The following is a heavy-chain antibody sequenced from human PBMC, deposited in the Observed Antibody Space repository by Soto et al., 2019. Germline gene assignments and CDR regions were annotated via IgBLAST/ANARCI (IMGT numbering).Heavy chain of an antibody. V-gene: IGHV3-20*04. CDR3: ARGYDILTGYYLFRPMDV. CDR1: GFTFDEYG. D-gene: IGHD3-9*01. Sequence: GGSLRLSCAASGFTFDEYGMSWVRQAPGKGLEWVSGINWNGGSTGYAYSVKGRFTISRDNAKNSLYLQMNSLRAEDTALYYCARGYDILTGYYLFRPMDVWGQGTTVTVSS. CDR2: INWNGGST. J-gene: IGHJ6*02.